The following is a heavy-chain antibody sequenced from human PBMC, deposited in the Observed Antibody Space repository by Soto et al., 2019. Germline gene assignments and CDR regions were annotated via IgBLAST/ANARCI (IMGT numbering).Heavy chain of an antibody. V-gene: IGHV1-8*01. J-gene: IGHJ6*03. CDR1: GYSFTSYD. D-gene: IGHD3-10*01. Sequence: QVQLVQSGAEVKKPGASLKVSCKASGYSFTSYDMNWVRQVPGQGPEWRGWMNPNSANTGYPQQLKGRIIMGRDMGTRTAYLGLSRRTSEDAGGYYCARGWFLDPHMDVCGRGTPITVSS. CDR2: MNPNSANT. CDR3: ARGWFLDPHMDV.